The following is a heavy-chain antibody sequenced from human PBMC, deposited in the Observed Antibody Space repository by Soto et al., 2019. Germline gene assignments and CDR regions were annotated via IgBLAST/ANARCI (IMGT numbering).Heavy chain of an antibody. CDR2: IWYDGSNK. D-gene: IGHD2-2*01. Sequence: GGSLRLSCAASGFTFSSYGMHWVRQAPGKGLEWVAVIWYDGSNKYYADSVKGRFTISRDNSKNTLYLQMNSLRAEDTAVYYCAINRKNCISTSCHGYYNWFDPWGQGTLVTVSS. CDR3: AINRKNCISTSCHGYYNWFDP. CDR1: GFTFSSYG. J-gene: IGHJ5*02. V-gene: IGHV3-33*01.